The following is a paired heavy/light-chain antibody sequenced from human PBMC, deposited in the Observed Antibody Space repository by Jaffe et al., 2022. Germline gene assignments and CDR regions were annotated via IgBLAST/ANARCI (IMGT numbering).Light chain of an antibody. J-gene: IGKJ1*01. CDR2: DAS. Sequence: EIVLTQSPATLSLSPGERATLSCRASQSVSSYLAWYQQKPGQAPRLLIYDASKRATGIPARFSGSGSGTDFTLTISSLEPEDFAVYYCQQRSNWPPAWTFGQGTKVEVK. V-gene: IGKV3-11*01. CDR1: QSVSSY. CDR3: QQRSNWPPAWT.
Heavy chain of an antibody. V-gene: IGHV3-30*02. J-gene: IGHJ4*02. Sequence: QVQLVESGGGVVQPGGSLRLSCAASGFIFSNYGMHWVRQAPGKGLEWVAFIRDDGSNKYYADSVKGRFTISRDNSKNTLSLQMNSLRVEDTAVYYCARPTYGSGSSYYNGPYFDYWGQGTLLTVSS. CDR1: GFIFSNYG. CDR3: ARPTYGSGSSYYNGPYFDY. D-gene: IGHD3-10*01. CDR2: IRDDGSNK.